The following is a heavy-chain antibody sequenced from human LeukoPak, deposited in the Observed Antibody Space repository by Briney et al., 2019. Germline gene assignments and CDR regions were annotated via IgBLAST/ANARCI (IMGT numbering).Heavy chain of an antibody. CDR3: AKDNPIEKVPGLGPGS. CDR2: IQFHGGDI. V-gene: IGHV3-30*02. CDR1: GFTFTNSG. D-gene: IGHD2-2*01. J-gene: IGHJ5*02. Sequence: GGSLRLSCTASGFTFTNSGMHWVRKAPGRGLEWVAFIQFHGGDIFYADSVEGRFTISRDNSKNTLYLQMNSLRPEDTAVYYCAKDNPIEKVPGLGPGSWGQGTLVTVSS.